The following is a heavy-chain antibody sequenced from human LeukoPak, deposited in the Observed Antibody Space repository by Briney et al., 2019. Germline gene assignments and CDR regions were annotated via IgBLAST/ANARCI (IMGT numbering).Heavy chain of an antibody. CDR3: AKDWLLRTANTIYYFEY. J-gene: IGHJ4*02. Sequence: PGGSLRLSCAASGFTFSNYGMHWVRQAPGKGLERVAVISHDGSNKYYGDSVKGRFTISRDNSKNTLFLQMNSLRAEDTAVYYCAKDWLLRTANTIYYFEYWGQGTLVTVSS. CDR1: GFTFSNYG. V-gene: IGHV3-30*18. D-gene: IGHD3-9*01. CDR2: ISHDGSNK.